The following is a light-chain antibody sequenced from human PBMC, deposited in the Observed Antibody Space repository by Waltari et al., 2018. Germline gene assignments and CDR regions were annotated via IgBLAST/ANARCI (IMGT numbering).Light chain of an antibody. CDR3: QQYGSSPVT. CDR2: AAS. CDR1: QSLSSYF. J-gene: IGKJ5*01. Sequence: ELVLTQSPDTLSLSPGEGATLSCRASQSLSSYFLAWYQHKPGHGPRLLIYAASSSATGIPGRFSGGKSGTDFILTISRLEPEDFAVYYCQQYGSSPVTFGQGTRLEIK. V-gene: IGKV3-20*01.